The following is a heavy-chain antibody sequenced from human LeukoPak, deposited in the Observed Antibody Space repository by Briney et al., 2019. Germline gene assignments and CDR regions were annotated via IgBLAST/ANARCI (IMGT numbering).Heavy chain of an antibody. V-gene: IGHV1-2*02. CDR2: INPNSGGT. CDR1: GYTFTGYY. D-gene: IGHD3-10*01. CDR3: ARGLNTLVRGASDAFDF. Sequence: ASVKVSCKASGYTFTGYYMHWVRQAPGQGLEWMGWINPNSGGTNYAQKFQGRVTMTRDTSTSTVYMELSSLRSEDTAVYYCARGLNTLVRGASDAFDFWGQGTMVTVSS. J-gene: IGHJ3*01.